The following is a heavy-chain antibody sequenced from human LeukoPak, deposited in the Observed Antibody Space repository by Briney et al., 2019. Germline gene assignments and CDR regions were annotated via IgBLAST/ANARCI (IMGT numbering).Heavy chain of an antibody. CDR3: ARRGGDYDFSPMDYFDY. CDR1: GGSISNYY. V-gene: IGHV4-59*12. J-gene: IGHJ4*02. CDR2: IYYSGGT. D-gene: IGHD3-3*01. Sequence: SETLSLTCTVSGGSISNYYWTWIRQPPGKGLEWIGHIYYSGGTHYNPSLKSRVIISIDTSKKYFSLNLTSVTAADTAVYYCARRGGDYDFSPMDYFDYWGQGTLVTVSS.